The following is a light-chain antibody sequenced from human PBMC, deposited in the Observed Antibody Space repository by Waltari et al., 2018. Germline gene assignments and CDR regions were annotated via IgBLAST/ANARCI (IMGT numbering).Light chain of an antibody. J-gene: IGLJ2*01. V-gene: IGLV1-44*01. CDR3: AAWDDSLNGVV. Sequence: QSVLTQPPSAFGTPGQRVTISCSGSSSNIGSNTVNWYQQLPGTAPKLLLYSNTQRPAVVPDRFSGSKSGTSVSLAISGLQSEDEADYYCAAWDDSLNGVVFGGGTKLTVL. CDR1: SSNIGSNT. CDR2: SNT.